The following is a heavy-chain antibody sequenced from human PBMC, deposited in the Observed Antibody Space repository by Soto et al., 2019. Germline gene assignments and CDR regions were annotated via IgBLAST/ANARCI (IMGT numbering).Heavy chain of an antibody. J-gene: IGHJ4*02. V-gene: IGHV1-24*01. Sequence: GASVKVSFKGSGYTLTELSMHWGRQAPGKGLEWMGGFDPEDGEAIYAQKFQGRVTMTEDTSTDTAYMELSSLRSEDTAVYYCAAGSGGVVILMDRWGQGTLVTVSS. CDR3: AAGSGGVVILMDR. D-gene: IGHD3-3*01. CDR1: GYTLTELS. CDR2: FDPEDGEA.